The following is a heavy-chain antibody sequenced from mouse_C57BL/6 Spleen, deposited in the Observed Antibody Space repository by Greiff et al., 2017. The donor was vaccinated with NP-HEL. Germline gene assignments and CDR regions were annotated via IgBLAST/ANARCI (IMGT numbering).Heavy chain of an antibody. J-gene: IGHJ2*01. CDR2: ISSGGDYI. Sequence: EVKLVESGEGLVKPGGSLKLSCAASGFTFSSYAMSWVRQTPEKRLEWVAYISSGGDYIYYADTVKGRFTISRDNARNTLYLQMSSLKSEDTAMYYCTRDMVLGGYFDYWGQGTTLTVSS. CDR3: TRDMVLGGYFDY. V-gene: IGHV5-9-1*02. D-gene: IGHD2-1*01. CDR1: GFTFSSYA.